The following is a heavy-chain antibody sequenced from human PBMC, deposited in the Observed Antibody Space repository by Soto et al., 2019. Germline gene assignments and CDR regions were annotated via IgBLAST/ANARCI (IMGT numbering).Heavy chain of an antibody. Sequence: KSSETLSLTCTVSGGSISSGGYYWSWIRQHPGKGLEWIGYTYYSGSTYYNPSLKSRVTISVDTSKNQFSLKLSSVTAADTAVYYCARGQPRKNWLPPYLDYWGQGTLVTVSS. V-gene: IGHV4-31*03. CDR3: ARGQPRKNWLPPYLDY. J-gene: IGHJ4*02. D-gene: IGHD3-9*01. CDR2: TYYSGST. CDR1: GGSISSGGYY.